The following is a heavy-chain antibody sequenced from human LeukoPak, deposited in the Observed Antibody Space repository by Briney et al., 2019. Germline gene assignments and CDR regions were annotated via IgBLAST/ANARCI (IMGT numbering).Heavy chain of an antibody. V-gene: IGHV3-48*04. D-gene: IGHD3-10*01. CDR2: ISSSSGTR. J-gene: IGHJ4*02. CDR1: GFAFTSYS. CDR3: ARDLDNSGRAFDS. Sequence: GGSLRLSCAASGFAFTSYSMSWVRQAPGKGLEWISYISSSSGTRYYAESLKGRFTISRDNARNSLYVQMQSLRAEDTAVYYCARDLDNSGRAFDSWGQGTLVTVSS.